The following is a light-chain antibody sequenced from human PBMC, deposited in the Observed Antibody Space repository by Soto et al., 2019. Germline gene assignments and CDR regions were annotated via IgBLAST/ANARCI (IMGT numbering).Light chain of an antibody. Sequence: DIQMTQSPSTLSASVGDRVTITCRASQTISTWLAWYQQKPGKAPKLLIFDASILQSGVPSRFSGSGSGTEFTLTISSLQPDAVATCYCQQYNSYANTFGQATKVEVK. CDR1: QTISTW. J-gene: IGKJ1*01. V-gene: IGKV1-5*01. CDR3: QQYNSYANT. CDR2: DAS.